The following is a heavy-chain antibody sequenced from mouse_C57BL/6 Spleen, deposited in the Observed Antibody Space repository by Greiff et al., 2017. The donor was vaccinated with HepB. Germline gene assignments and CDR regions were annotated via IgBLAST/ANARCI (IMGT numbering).Heavy chain of an antibody. D-gene: IGHD3-2*02. J-gene: IGHJ3*01. V-gene: IGHV7-3*01. CDR2: IRNKANGYTT. CDR3: ARSDSSGFAY. CDR1: GFTFTDYY. Sequence: EVQLVESGGGLVQPGGSLSLSCAASGFTFTDYYMSWVRQPPGKALEWLGFIRNKANGYTTEYSVSVKGRFTISRDNSQSILYLQMNALRAEDSATYYCARSDSSGFAYWGQGTLVTVSA.